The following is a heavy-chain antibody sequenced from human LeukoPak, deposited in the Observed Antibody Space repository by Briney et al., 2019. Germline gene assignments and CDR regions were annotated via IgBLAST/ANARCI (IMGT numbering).Heavy chain of an antibody. J-gene: IGHJ4*02. V-gene: IGHV1-18*01. D-gene: IGHD2-15*01. CDR2: ISAYNGNT. Sequence: ASVKVSCKASGYTFTSYGISWVRQAPGQGLEWMGWISAYNGNTNYAQKLQGRVTMTTDTSTSTAYMELRGLRSDDTAVYYCARVGGGYCSGGSCYGPYYFDYWGQGTLVTVSS. CDR1: GYTFTSYG. CDR3: ARVGGGYCSGGSCYGPYYFDY.